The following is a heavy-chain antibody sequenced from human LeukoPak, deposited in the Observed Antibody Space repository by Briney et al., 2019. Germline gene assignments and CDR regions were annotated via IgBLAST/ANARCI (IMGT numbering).Heavy chain of an antibody. V-gene: IGHV4-4*07. J-gene: IGHJ4*02. Sequence: SETLSLTCTVSGGSISDYYWSWIRQPAGKGLEWIGRIYTSGSTNYNPSLKSRVTMSVDTSKNQFSLKLSSVTAADTAVYYCASGSKGSYSALYFDYWGQGTLVTVSS. D-gene: IGHD1-26*01. CDR1: GGSISDYY. CDR3: ASGSKGSYSALYFDY. CDR2: IYTSGST.